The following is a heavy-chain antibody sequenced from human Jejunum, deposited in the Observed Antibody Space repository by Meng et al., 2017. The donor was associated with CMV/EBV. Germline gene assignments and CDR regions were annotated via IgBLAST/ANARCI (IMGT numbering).Heavy chain of an antibody. CDR3: ARGPDHSSRWYGLDS. D-gene: IGHD6-13*01. Sequence: GFPFPTWMHWVRQAPGEGLVWVARISHDGSSTTYADSVKGRFTLSRDNAKNTLFLQMNSLRVEDTAVYFCARGPDHSSRWYGLDSWGQGTLGTVSS. CDR2: ISHDGSST. V-gene: IGHV3-74*01. J-gene: IGHJ4*02. CDR1: GFPFPTW.